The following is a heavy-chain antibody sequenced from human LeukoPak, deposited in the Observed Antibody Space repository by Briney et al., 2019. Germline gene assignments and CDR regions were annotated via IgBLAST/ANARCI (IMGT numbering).Heavy chain of an antibody. D-gene: IGHD3-10*01. Sequence: SETMSLTCAVYGGSFSGYYWSWIRQPPGKGREWIGEINDSGSTTYNPSLRSRVTISVDTSMNQFSLKMRSVTAADTADYYCARGLWFGESRPYYYDYWGQGNLVTVST. CDR3: ARGLWFGESRPYYYDY. V-gene: IGHV4-34*01. J-gene: IGHJ4*02. CDR1: GGSFSGYY. CDR2: INDSGST.